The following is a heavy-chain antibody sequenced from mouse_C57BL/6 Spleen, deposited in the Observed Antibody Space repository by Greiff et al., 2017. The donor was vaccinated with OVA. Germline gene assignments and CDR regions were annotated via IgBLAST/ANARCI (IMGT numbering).Heavy chain of an antibody. CDR3: ARYDGYYGDY. J-gene: IGHJ2*01. V-gene: IGHV1-64*01. Sequence: VQLQQPGAELVKPGASVKLSCKAPGYTFTSYWMHWVKQRPGQGLEWIGMIHPNSGSTNYNEKFKSKATLTVDKSSSTAYMQLSSLTSEDSAVYYCARYDGYYGDYWGQGTTLTVSS. CDR1: GYTFTSYW. D-gene: IGHD2-3*01. CDR2: IHPNSGST.